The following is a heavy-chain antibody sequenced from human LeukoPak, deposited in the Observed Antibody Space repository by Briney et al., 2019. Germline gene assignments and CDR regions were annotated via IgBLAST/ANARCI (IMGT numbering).Heavy chain of an antibody. V-gene: IGHV1-18*01. CDR2: ISAYNGNT. CDR1: GYTFTSYG. D-gene: IGHD5-12*01. J-gene: IGHJ6*02. Sequence: ASVKVSCKASGYTFTSYGISWVRQAPGQGLEWMGWISAYNGNTNYAQKLQGRVTMTTDTSTSTVYMELRSLRSDDTAVYYCAKGSGYGGDYYGMDVWGQGTTVTVSS. CDR3: AKGSGYGGDYYGMDV.